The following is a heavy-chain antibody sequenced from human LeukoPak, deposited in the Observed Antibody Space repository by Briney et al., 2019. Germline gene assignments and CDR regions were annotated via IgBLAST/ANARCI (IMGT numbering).Heavy chain of an antibody. V-gene: IGHV1-69*13. CDR1: GGTFSSYA. J-gene: IGHJ4*02. Sequence: GASVKVSCKASGGTFSSYAISWVRQAPGQGLEWMGGIIPIFGTANYAQKFQGRVTITADESTSTAYMELSSLRSEDTAVYYCARGRRQTYYDFWSGYHYFDYWGQGTLVTVSS. CDR3: ARGRRQTYYDFWSGYHYFDY. CDR2: IIPIFGTA. D-gene: IGHD3-3*01.